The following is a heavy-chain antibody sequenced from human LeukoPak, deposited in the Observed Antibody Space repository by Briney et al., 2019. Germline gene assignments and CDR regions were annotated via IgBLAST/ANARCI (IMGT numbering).Heavy chain of an antibody. CDR2: IYYSGST. CDR3: ASARTSSRSWFTFDY. D-gene: IGHD6-13*01. V-gene: IGHV4-39*01. CDR1: GGSISSSSYY. Sequence: PSETLSLTCTVSGGSISSSSYYWGWIRQPPGKGLEWFGRIYYSGSTYYNPSLKSRVTISVDTSKNQLSLKLSSVTAPDTAVYYCASARTSSRSWFTFDYWGQGILVTVSS. J-gene: IGHJ4*02.